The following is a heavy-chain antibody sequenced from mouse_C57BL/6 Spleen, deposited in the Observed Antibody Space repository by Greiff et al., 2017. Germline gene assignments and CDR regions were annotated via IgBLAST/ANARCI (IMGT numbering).Heavy chain of an antibody. D-gene: IGHD2-1*01. CDR1: GYAFSSYW. CDR2: IYPGDGDT. Sequence: QVQLQQSGAELVKPGASVKISCKASGYAFSSYWMDWVKQRPGKGLEWIGQIYPGDGDTNYNGKFKGKATLTADKSSSTAYMQLSSLTSEDSAVYFCARKIYYGNSDGAKDYWGQGTSVTVSS. V-gene: IGHV1-80*01. CDR3: ARKIYYGNSDGAKDY. J-gene: IGHJ4*01.